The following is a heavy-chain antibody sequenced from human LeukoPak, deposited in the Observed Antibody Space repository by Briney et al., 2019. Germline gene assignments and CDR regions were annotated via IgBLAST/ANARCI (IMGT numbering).Heavy chain of an antibody. Sequence: GGSLRLSCAASGFTFSSCWMSWVRQAPGKGLEWVANIKQDGSEKYYVDSLKGRFTISRDNAKNSLYLQMNSLRAEDTAAYYCARAGLWFGELLDYWGQGTLVTVSS. J-gene: IGHJ4*02. D-gene: IGHD3-10*01. CDR1: GFTFSSCW. V-gene: IGHV3-7*05. CDR2: IKQDGSEK. CDR3: ARAGLWFGELLDY.